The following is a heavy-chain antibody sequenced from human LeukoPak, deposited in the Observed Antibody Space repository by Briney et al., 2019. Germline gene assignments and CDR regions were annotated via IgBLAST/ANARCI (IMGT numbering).Heavy chain of an antibody. D-gene: IGHD6-19*01. V-gene: IGHV4-59*08. CDR2: IYYSGST. CDR1: GGSISSYY. Sequence: SQTLSLTCTVSGGSISSYYWSWIRQPPGKGLEWIGYIYYSGSTNYNPSLKSRVTISVDTSKNQFSLKLSSVTAAGTAVYYCARRTSSGWYLFDYWGQGTLVTVSS. J-gene: IGHJ4*02. CDR3: ARRTSSGWYLFDY.